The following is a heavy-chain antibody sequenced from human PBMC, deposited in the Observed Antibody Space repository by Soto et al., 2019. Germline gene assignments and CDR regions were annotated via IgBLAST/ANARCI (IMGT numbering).Heavy chain of an antibody. CDR3: ARDGAFGNENGFDI. V-gene: IGHV3-33*01. CDR1: GFPFSTYG. D-gene: IGHD1-1*01. CDR2: IVSDGSAK. Sequence: GGSLRLSCAVSGFPFSTYGLHWVRQPPGKGLEWVAVIVSDGSAKYHADSVEGRFTISRDNSKDTLYLQMNSLRAEDTAVYYCARDGAFGNENGFDIWGQGTMVTVSS. J-gene: IGHJ3*02.